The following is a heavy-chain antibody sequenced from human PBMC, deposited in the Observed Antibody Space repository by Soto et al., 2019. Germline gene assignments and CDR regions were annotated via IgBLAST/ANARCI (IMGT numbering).Heavy chain of an antibody. CDR1: GGSISSSNW. D-gene: IGHD6-13*01. Sequence: QVQLQESGPGLVKPSGTLALTCAVSGGSISSSNWWSWVRQPPGKGLEWIGEIHHSGSTNYNPSLKRRVTISVDKSKNQFSLEMSSVTAADTAVYYCARDGIAATGTWGQGTLVTVSS. V-gene: IGHV4-4*02. CDR3: ARDGIAATGT. CDR2: IHHSGST. J-gene: IGHJ4*02.